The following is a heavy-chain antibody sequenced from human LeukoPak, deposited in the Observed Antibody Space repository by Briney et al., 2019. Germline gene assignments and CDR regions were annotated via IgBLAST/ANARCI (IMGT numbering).Heavy chain of an antibody. CDR1: GSTLSSYG. CDR3: AKFVVVPAANFDY. D-gene: IGHD2-2*01. CDR2: ISGRGGRT. J-gene: IGHJ4*02. V-gene: IGHV3-23*01. Sequence: GGSLTLSCAASGSTLSSYGMSWVRQAPGKGLEWVSGISGRGGRTYYADSVTGRFTISRDNSKNTLYLQMNSLRAEDTAVYYCAKFVVVPAANFDYWGQGTLVTVSS.